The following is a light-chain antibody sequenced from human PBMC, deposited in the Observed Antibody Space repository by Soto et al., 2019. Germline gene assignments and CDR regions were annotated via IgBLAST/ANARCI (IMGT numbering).Light chain of an antibody. CDR1: QSITGN. Sequence: EIVMTQSPATLSVSPGERATLSCRASQSITGNLTWYQQKPGQAPRLLIYDASTRATGIPARFSGSGSGTEFTLTISSLQSEDFAVYDCQQYNNWPLTFGGGTKVEIK. CDR3: QQYNNWPLT. J-gene: IGKJ4*01. CDR2: DAS. V-gene: IGKV3-15*01.